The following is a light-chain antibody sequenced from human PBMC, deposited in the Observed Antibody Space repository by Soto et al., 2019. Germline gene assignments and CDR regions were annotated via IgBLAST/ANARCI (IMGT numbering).Light chain of an antibody. J-gene: IGKJ2*03. CDR1: QSINGR. CDR2: PAS. CDR3: QHLRAYPFS. Sequence: DIQMTQSPSTLSASIGDRVTITCRASQSINGRLAWYQQKPGRPPKLLIYPASTLQDGVPSRFSGLGSGTEFTLTINNLQAEDFATYYCQHLRAYPFSFGQGTKLDIK. V-gene: IGKV1-9*01.